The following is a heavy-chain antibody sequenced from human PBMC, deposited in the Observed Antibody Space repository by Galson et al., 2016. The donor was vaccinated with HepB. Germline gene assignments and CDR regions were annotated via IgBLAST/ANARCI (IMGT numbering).Heavy chain of an antibody. D-gene: IGHD3-3*01. CDR2: IYPGDYDI. Sequence: QSGAEVKKPGESLKISCRGSGYTFDSYWIGWVRQMPGKGLEWMAIIYPGDYDIRYSPSFQGQVTILVDKSISTAYLQWSSLTASDTAIYYRVRSLTGSYDFWGAIYNYYAMDVWGQGTTVIVSS. CDR3: VRSLTGSYDFWGAIYNYYAMDV. V-gene: IGHV5-51*01. J-gene: IGHJ6*02. CDR1: GYTFDSYW.